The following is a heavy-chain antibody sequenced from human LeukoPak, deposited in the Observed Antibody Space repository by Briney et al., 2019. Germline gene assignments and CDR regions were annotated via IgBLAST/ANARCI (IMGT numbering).Heavy chain of an antibody. Sequence: GASVKVSCKASGYTFTGYYMHWVRQAPGQGLEWMGWINPSSGGTNYAQNLLGRVTMTTDTSTSTAYMELRSLRSDDTAVYYCARHRLHRLHYDRSGYYHDAFDIWGQGTMVIVSS. D-gene: IGHD3-22*01. CDR2: INPSSGGT. CDR3: ARHRLHRLHYDRSGYYHDAFDI. CDR1: GYTFTGYY. V-gene: IGHV1-2*02. J-gene: IGHJ3*02.